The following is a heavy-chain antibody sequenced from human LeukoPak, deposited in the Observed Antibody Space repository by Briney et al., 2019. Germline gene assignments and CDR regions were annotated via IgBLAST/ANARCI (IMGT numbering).Heavy chain of an antibody. CDR1: GFTFSSYS. Sequence: HAGGSLRLSCAASGFTFSSYSMNWVRQAPGKGLEWVSYISSSSTIHYADSVKGRFTISRDNAKNSLYLQMNSLRAEDTAVYYCAGGDSSGYYYDYWGQGTLVTVSS. J-gene: IGHJ4*02. CDR2: ISSSSTI. V-gene: IGHV3-48*04. CDR3: AGGDSSGYYYDY. D-gene: IGHD3-22*01.